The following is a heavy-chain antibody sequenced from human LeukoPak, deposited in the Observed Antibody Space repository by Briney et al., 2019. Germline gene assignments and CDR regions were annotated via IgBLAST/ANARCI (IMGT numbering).Heavy chain of an antibody. J-gene: IGHJ4*02. CDR2: ISSTSSYI. V-gene: IGHV3-21*01. CDR1: GFTFSSYS. CDR3: ARVLASSGPTFDY. D-gene: IGHD3-22*01. Sequence: GGSLRLSCAASGFTFSSYSMNWVRQAPGKGLEWVSSISSTSSYIYYADSVKGRFTISRDNAKNSLYLQMNSLRAEDTAVYYCARVLASSGPTFDYWGQGTLVTVSS.